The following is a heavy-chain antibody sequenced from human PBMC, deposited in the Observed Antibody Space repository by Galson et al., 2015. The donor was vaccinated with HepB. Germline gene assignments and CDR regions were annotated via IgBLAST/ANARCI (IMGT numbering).Heavy chain of an antibody. CDR3: ARRYCSGGSCYSYWYFDL. D-gene: IGHD2-15*01. J-gene: IGHJ2*01. CDR2: IYYSGST. Sequence: LSLTCTVSGGSVSSGSYYWSWIRQPPGKGLEWIGYIYYSGSTNYNPSLKSRVTISVDTSKNQFSLKLSSVTAADTAVYYCARRYCSGGSCYSYWYFDLWGRGTLVTVSS. CDR1: GGSVSSGSYY. V-gene: IGHV4-61*01.